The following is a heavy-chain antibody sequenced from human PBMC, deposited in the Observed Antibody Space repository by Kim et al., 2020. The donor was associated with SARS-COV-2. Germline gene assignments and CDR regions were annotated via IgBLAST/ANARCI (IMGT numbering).Heavy chain of an antibody. V-gene: IGHV1-69*13. D-gene: IGHD3-22*01. Sequence: SVKVSCKASGGTFSSYAISWVRQAPGQGLEWMGGIIPIFGTANYAQKFQGRVTITADESTSTAYMELSSLRSEDTAVYYCARDRPTSYYDSSGYYPHWGQGTLVTVSS. CDR3: ARDRPTSYYDSSGYYPH. CDR1: GGTFSSYA. CDR2: IIPIFGTA. J-gene: IGHJ4*02.